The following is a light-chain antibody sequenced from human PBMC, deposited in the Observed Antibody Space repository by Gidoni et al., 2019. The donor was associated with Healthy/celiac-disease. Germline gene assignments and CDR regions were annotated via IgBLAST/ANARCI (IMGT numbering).Light chain of an antibody. CDR3: QQSYSTPWT. CDR2: AAS. J-gene: IGKJ1*01. V-gene: IGKV1-39*01. CDR1: QSISSY. Sequence: DIQMTQSPTSLSASVGDRVTITCRASQSISSYLNWYQQKPGIAPKLLIYAASTLQSGVPSRVSGSGSGTDFTLTISSLQPEDFATYYCQQSYSTPWTFGQGTKVEIK.